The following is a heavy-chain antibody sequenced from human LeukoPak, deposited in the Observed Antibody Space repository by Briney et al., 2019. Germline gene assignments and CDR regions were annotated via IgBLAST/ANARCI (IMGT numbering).Heavy chain of an antibody. CDR1: GGSITSGTYY. D-gene: IGHD5-18*01. J-gene: IGHJ3*02. CDR2: MHYSGAT. CDR3: ARSGYSYGADAFEI. Sequence: SETLSLTCTVSGGSITSGTYYWGCIRQSPGKGLEWIGSMHYSGATYYNPSLKSRVTISVDTSKNQFSLKLSSVTAADTAVYYCARSGYSYGADAFEIWGQGTMVTVSS. V-gene: IGHV4-39*07.